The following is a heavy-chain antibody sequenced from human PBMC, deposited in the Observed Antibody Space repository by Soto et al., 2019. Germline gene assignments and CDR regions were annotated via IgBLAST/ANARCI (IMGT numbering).Heavy chain of an antibody. Sequence: ASVKVSCKASGGTFSSYAISWVRQAPGQGLEWMGIINPSGGSTSYAQKFQGRVTMTRDTSTSTVYMELSSLRSEDTAVYYCAREDIVLMCLDYWGQGTLVTVSS. CDR3: AREDIVLMCLDY. J-gene: IGHJ4*02. CDR1: GGTFSSYA. D-gene: IGHD2-8*01. CDR2: INPSGGST. V-gene: IGHV1-46*01.